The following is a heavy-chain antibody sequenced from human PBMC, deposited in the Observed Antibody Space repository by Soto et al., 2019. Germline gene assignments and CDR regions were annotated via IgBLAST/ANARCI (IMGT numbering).Heavy chain of an antibody. CDR2: TYYRSKWYN. D-gene: IGHD6-6*01. V-gene: IGHV6-1*01. CDR3: ARDWDLYSSSSGYYYYYGMDV. J-gene: IGHJ6*02. Sequence: SQTLSLTCAISGDSVSTNSAAWNWIRQSPSRGLEWLGRTYYRSKWYNDYAVSVKSRITINPDTSKNQFSLQLNSVTPEDTAVYYCARDWDLYSSSSGYYYYYGMDVWGQGTTVTVSS. CDR1: GDSVSTNSAA.